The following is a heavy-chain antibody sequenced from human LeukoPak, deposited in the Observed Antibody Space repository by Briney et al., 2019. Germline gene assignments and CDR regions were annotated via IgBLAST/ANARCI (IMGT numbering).Heavy chain of an antibody. CDR1: GGSISSGGYY. J-gene: IGHJ4*02. V-gene: IGHV4-31*03. CDR2: IYYSGST. D-gene: IGHD3-22*01. Sequence: SETLSLTCTVSGGSISSGGYYWSWIRQHPGKGLEWIGYIYYSGSTYYNPSLKSRVTISVDTSKNQFSLKLSSVTAADTAVYYCARGSSGYYYPFDYWGQGTLVTVSS. CDR3: ARGSSGYYYPFDY.